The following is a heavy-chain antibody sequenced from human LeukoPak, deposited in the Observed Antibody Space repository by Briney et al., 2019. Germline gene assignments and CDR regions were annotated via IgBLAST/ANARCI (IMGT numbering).Heavy chain of an antibody. V-gene: IGHV1-8*01. Sequence: ASVKVSCKASGYTFTSYDITWVRQATGQGLEWMGWMNPNSGNTGYEQKFQGRVTMTRNTSISTAYMELSSLRSEDTAVYYCARGVRSGYYFYYYYYMDVWGKGTTVTISS. CDR1: GYTFTSYD. D-gene: IGHD3-22*01. CDR2: MNPNSGNT. J-gene: IGHJ6*03. CDR3: ARGVRSGYYFYYYYYMDV.